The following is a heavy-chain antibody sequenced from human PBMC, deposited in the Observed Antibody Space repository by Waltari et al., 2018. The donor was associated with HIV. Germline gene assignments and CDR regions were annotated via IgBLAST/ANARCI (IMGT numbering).Heavy chain of an antibody. D-gene: IGHD4-17*01. Sequence: QVQLVQSGAEVKKPGSSVKVSCRASGDTFRTYTISWVRQAPGQGREWMGGITPIFKTTKYAQKFQGRVTLTADESTRTTYMELTSLRSDDTAMYYCARNGDYAPAYWGQGTLATVSS. CDR3: ARNGDYAPAY. V-gene: IGHV1-69*01. J-gene: IGHJ4*02. CDR1: GDTFRTYT. CDR2: ITPIFKTT.